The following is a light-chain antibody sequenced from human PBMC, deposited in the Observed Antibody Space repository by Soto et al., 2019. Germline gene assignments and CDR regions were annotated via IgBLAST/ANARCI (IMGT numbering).Light chain of an antibody. Sequence: EIVLTQSPGTLSLSPGERATLSCRAIQSVSNNYLAWYQQKPGQAPRLLIYGASSRATGIPDRFSGSGSGTDFTLTISRLEPEDFAVYYCQQYGSSPSWTFGQGTKVDI. CDR3: QQYGSSPSWT. CDR1: QSVSNNY. CDR2: GAS. J-gene: IGKJ1*01. V-gene: IGKV3-20*01.